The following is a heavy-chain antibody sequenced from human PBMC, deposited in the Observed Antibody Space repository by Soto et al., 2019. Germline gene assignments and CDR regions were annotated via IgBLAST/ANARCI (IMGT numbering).Heavy chain of an antibody. V-gene: IGHV1-69*12. Sequence: QVQLVQSGAEMKEPGSSVKVSCKTSGGTFSSSAISWLRQAPGQGLEWMGGFFPLFRTPAYAQKFQGRVTIAADESTSTAYMELSSLRSEDTAVYYCARDNDRLQLGGNYYYILDVWGQGTTITVSS. CDR1: GGTFSSSA. D-gene: IGHD4-4*01. CDR2: FFPLFRTP. CDR3: ARDNDRLQLGGNYYYILDV. J-gene: IGHJ6*02.